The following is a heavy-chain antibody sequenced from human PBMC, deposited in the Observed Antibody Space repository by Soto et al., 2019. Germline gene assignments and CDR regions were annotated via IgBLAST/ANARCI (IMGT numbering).Heavy chain of an antibody. CDR3: ARDPERYTGATGLYGMDV. Sequence: QVQLVESGGGVVQPGRSLRLSCAASGFTFSSYAMHWVRQAPGKGLEWVAVISYDGSNKYYADSVKGRFTISRDNSKNPLYLQMNSLRAEDTAVYYCARDPERYTGATGLYGMDVWGQGTTVTVSS. V-gene: IGHV3-30-3*01. CDR2: ISYDGSNK. J-gene: IGHJ6*02. D-gene: IGHD3-9*01. CDR1: GFTFSSYA.